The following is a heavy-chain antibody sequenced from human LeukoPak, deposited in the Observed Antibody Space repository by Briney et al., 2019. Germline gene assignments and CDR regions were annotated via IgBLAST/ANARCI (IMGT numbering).Heavy chain of an antibody. CDR2: INHSGST. D-gene: IGHD3-10*01. J-gene: IGHJ4*02. CDR1: GGSFSGYY. V-gene: IGHV4-34*01. CDR3: ARSRGALFDY. Sequence: SETLSLTCAVYGGSFSGYYWSWIRQPPGKGLEWIGEINHSGSTNYNPSLKSRVTISVDTSKNQFSLELSSVTAADTAVYYCARSRGALFDYWGQGTLVTVSS.